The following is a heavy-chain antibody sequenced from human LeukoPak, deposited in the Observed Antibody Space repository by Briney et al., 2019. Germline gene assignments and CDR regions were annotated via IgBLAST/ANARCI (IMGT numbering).Heavy chain of an antibody. CDR2: IYYSGST. CDR3: ARDLRITMVRGDGGPVDY. J-gene: IGHJ4*02. V-gene: IGHV4-39*07. D-gene: IGHD3-10*01. Sequence: SETLSLTCTVSGGSISSSSYYWGWIRQPPGKGLEWIGSIYYSGSTYYNPSLKSRATISVDTSKNQFSLKLSSVTAADTAVYYCARDLRITMVRGDGGPVDYWGQGTLVTASS. CDR1: GGSISSSSYY.